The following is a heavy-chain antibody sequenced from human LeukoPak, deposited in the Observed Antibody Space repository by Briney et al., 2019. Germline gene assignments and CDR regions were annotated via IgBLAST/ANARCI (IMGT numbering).Heavy chain of an antibody. Sequence: ASVRVSCKASGYTFTGSYMHWVRQAPGQGFEWIGWISLASGATEYAQNFQGRVTLTTDTSITTAYMELSSLTSDDTASYYCANEHGGWGQGTPVTVSS. J-gene: IGHJ4*02. CDR1: GYTFTGSY. CDR2: ISLASGAT. V-gene: IGHV1-2*02. CDR3: ANEHGG. D-gene: IGHD3-16*01.